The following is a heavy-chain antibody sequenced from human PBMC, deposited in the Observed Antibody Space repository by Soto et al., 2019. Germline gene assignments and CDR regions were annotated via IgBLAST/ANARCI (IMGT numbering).Heavy chain of an antibody. Sequence: GGSLRLSCAASGFTFSSYAMSWVRQAPGKGLEWVSAISGSGGSTYYADSVKGRFTISRDNSKNTLYLQMNSLRAEDTAVYYCAXSPAPYSYGNYYYGMDVWGQGTTVTVSS. CDR1: GFTFSSYA. D-gene: IGHD5-18*01. CDR3: AXSPAPYSYGNYYYGMDV. CDR2: ISGSGGST. V-gene: IGHV3-23*01. J-gene: IGHJ6*02.